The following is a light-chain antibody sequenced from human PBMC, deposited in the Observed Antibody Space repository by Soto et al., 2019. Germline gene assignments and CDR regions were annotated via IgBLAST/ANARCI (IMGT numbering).Light chain of an antibody. J-gene: IGKJ5*01. CDR2: DAS. CDR3: QQRSNWPPPIT. Sequence: EIVLTQSPATLSLSPGERATLSCRASQSVSSYLAWYQQKPGQAPRLLIYDASTRATGIPARFSGSGSGTDFTLTISSIEPEDFAVYSCQQRSNWPPPITFGQGTRLEIK. CDR1: QSVSSY. V-gene: IGKV3-11*01.